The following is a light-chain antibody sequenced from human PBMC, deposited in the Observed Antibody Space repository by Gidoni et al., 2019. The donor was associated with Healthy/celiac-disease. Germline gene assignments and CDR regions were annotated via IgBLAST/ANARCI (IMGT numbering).Light chain of an antibody. Sequence: EIVLTQSPATLSLSPGERANLSCRASQSVSSYLAWYQQTPGQAPRLLIYDASNRATGIPARFSGSGSGTDFTLTISSLEPEDFAVYYCQQRSNWPWTFGQXTKVEIK. CDR1: QSVSSY. CDR3: QQRSNWPWT. J-gene: IGKJ1*01. CDR2: DAS. V-gene: IGKV3-11*01.